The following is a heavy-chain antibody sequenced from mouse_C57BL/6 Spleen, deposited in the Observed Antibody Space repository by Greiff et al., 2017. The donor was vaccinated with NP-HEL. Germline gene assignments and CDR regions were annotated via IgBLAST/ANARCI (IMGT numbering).Heavy chain of an antibody. CDR1: GFNIKDYY. Sequence: VQLQQSGAELVKPGASVKLSCTASGFNIKDYYMHWVKQRPEQGLEWIGRIDPEDGETKYAPKFQGKATITADTSSNTAYLQLSSLTSEDTAVYYCASLTTVPTYPSYWYFDVWGPGTTVTVSS. CDR3: ASLTTVPTYPSYWYFDV. CDR2: IDPEDGET. D-gene: IGHD1-1*01. J-gene: IGHJ1*01. V-gene: IGHV14-2*01.